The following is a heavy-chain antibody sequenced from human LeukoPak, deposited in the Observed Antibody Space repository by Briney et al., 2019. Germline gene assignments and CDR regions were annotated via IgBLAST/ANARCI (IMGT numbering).Heavy chain of an antibody. J-gene: IGHJ4*02. D-gene: IGHD2/OR15-2a*01. V-gene: IGHV3-64*01. Sequence: PGGSLRLSCAASGFTFSSYAMHWVRQAPGKGLEYVSAISSNGGTTYYANSVKGRFTISRDNSKHMLYLQMGSLRAEDMAVYYCARASRAFLFDYWGQGTLVTVSS. CDR1: GFTFSSYA. CDR3: ARASRAFLFDY. CDR2: ISSNGGTT.